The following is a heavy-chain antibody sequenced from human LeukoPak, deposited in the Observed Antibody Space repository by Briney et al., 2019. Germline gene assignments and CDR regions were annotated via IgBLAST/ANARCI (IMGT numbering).Heavy chain of an antibody. CDR1: GGSISSYY. Sequence: SETLSLTCTVSGGSISSYYWSWIRQPPGKGLEWIRSVYYSGTTYYNPSLKSRVTISVDTSKNQFSLKLNSVTAADTAVYFCARDPQALYVAYLQHWGQGTLVTVSS. V-gene: IGHV4-59*12. D-gene: IGHD3-16*01. J-gene: IGHJ1*01. CDR2: VYYSGTT. CDR3: ARDPQALYVAYLQH.